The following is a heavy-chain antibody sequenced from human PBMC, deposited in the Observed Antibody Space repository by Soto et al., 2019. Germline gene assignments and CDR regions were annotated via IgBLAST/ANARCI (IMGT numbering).Heavy chain of an antibody. V-gene: IGHV4-61*03. CDR2: VHNSGST. D-gene: IGHD4-17*01. J-gene: IGHJ4*02. CDR1: GASVNSPPYS. CDR3: LAAVYGGIVDY. Sequence: QILLQESGPGLVKPSETLSLICAVSGASVNSPPYSWTWVRQPPGKGLEWIGYVHNSGSTKYDPSFQSRVSISLDTSKNHFPLRLTSVTAADAAVYYFLAAVYGGIVDYLGQGTLVSVSS.